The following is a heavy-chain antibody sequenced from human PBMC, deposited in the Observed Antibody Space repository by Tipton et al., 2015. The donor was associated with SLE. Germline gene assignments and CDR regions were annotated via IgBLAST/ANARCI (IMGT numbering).Heavy chain of an antibody. Sequence: TLSLTCTVSGGPISSSSYYWGWIRQPPGKGLEWIGSIYYSGSTYYNPSLKSRVTISVDTSKNQFSLKLSSVTAADTAVYYCARPISSSWRNWFDPWGQGTLVTVSS. CDR1: GGPISSSSYY. D-gene: IGHD6-13*01. CDR2: IYYSGST. J-gene: IGHJ5*02. CDR3: ARPISSSWRNWFDP. V-gene: IGHV4-39*01.